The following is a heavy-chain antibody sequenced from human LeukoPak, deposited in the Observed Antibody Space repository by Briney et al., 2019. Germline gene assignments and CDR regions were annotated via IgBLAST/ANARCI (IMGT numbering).Heavy chain of an antibody. J-gene: IGHJ3*02. D-gene: IGHD5-24*01. CDR1: GYTFSGYY. CDR3: ARVGGNYLNDAFDI. V-gene: IGHV1-2*02. CDR2: INPKSGGR. Sequence: ASVKVSRKASGYTFSGYYMQWVRRAPGQGLEWVGCINPKSGGRNYAQKFQGRVTMTRDTSISTAYMELSRLRSDDTVVYYCARVGGNYLNDAFDIWGQGTMVTVSS.